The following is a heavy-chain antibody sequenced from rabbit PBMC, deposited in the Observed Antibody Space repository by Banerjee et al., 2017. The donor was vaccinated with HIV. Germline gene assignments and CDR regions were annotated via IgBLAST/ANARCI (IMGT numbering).Heavy chain of an antibody. CDR2: INTSTGNT. Sequence: QEQLEESGGGLVQPGASLTLSCKASGFDFSWSYMSWVRQAPGKGLEWIACINTSTGNTVYASWAKGRFTLSKTSSTTVTLQMTSLTAADTATYFCARDPYAGGSPPNYFVLWGQGTLVTVS. V-gene: IGHV1S45*01. CDR3: ARDPYAGGSPPNYFVL. J-gene: IGHJ4*01. D-gene: IGHD8-1*01. CDR1: GFDFSWSYM.